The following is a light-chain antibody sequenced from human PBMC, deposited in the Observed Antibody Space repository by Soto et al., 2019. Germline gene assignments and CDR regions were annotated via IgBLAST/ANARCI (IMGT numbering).Light chain of an antibody. CDR2: GAS. V-gene: IGKV3-20*01. J-gene: IGKJ4*01. CDR3: QQYGSSPPLT. CDR1: QTVRNNY. Sequence: EVVLTKSPGTLSLSPGERATLSCRASQTVRNNYLAWYQQKPGQAPRLLIYGASSRATGIPDRFSGSGSGTDFTLTISRLEPEDFAVYYCQQYGSSPPLTFGGGTKVDI.